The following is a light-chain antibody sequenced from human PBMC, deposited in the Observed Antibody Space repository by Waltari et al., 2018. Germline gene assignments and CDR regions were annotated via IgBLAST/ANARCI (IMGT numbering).Light chain of an antibody. J-gene: IGKJ4*01. V-gene: IGKV3-11*01. CDR1: QSVYTV. CDR2: ETS. CDR3: QQRANWPPLP. Sequence: EIVLTQSPGTLSLSAGERATLSCRASQSVYTVLAWYQQKPGQPPMLLIYETSKRGTATPARFTGSGSETDFTLTISSLEPEDSAVYYCQQRANWPPLPFGGGTKVEI.